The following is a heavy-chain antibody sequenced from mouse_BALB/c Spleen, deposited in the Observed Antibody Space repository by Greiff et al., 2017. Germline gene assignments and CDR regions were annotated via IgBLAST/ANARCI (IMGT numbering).Heavy chain of an antibody. V-gene: IGHV5-17*02. CDR1: GFTFSSFG. D-gene: IGHD3-1*01. J-gene: IGHJ4*01. CDR2: ISSGSSTI. CDR3: ARSGHPYAMDY. Sequence: EVQRVESGGGLVQPGGSRKLSCAASGFTFSSFGMHWVRQAPEKGLEWVAYISSGSSTIYYADTVKGRFTISRDNPKNTLFLQMTSLRSEDTAMYYCARSGHPYAMDYWGQGTSVTVSS.